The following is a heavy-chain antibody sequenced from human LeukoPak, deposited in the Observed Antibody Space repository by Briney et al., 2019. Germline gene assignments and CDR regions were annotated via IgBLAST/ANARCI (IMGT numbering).Heavy chain of an antibody. J-gene: IGHJ4*02. Sequence: TGGSLRLSCAASGFTFSSYEMNWVRQSPGKGLEWVSYISSSGTTIHYADSVKGRFTISRDNAKNTLYLQMNSLRAEDTAVYYCARGLSGYASSLGYWGQGTLVTVSA. V-gene: IGHV3-48*03. CDR1: GFTFSSYE. CDR3: ARGLSGYASSLGY. D-gene: IGHD6-6*01. CDR2: ISSSGTTI.